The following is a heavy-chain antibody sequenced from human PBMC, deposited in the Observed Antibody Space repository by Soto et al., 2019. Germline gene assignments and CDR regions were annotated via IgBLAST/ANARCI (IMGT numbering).Heavy chain of an antibody. CDR1: GFTFSSYG. Sequence: GSLRLSCAASGFTFSSYGMHWVRQAPGKGLEWVAVIWYDGSNKYYADSVKGRFTISRDNSKNTLYLQMNSLRAEDTAVYYCARDDGYYYYGMDVWGQGTTVTVS. V-gene: IGHV3-33*01. CDR2: IWYDGSNK. CDR3: ARDDGYYYYGMDV. J-gene: IGHJ6*02.